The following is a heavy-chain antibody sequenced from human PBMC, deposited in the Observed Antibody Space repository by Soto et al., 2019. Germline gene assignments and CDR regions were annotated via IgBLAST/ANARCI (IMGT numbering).Heavy chain of an antibody. D-gene: IGHD3-10*01. V-gene: IGHV4-39*01. CDR2: IYYSGST. Sequence: PSETLSLTCTVSGGSISSSSYYWGWIRQPPGKGLEWIGSIYYSGSTYYNPSLKSRVTISVDTSKNQFSLKLSSVTAADTAVYYCARRLGSGWFGEYYGMDVWGQGTTVNVS. J-gene: IGHJ6*02. CDR3: ARRLGSGWFGEYYGMDV. CDR1: GGSISSSSYY.